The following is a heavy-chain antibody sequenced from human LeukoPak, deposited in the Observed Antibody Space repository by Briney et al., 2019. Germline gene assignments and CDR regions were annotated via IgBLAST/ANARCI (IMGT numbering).Heavy chain of an antibody. D-gene: IGHD1-26*01. J-gene: IGHJ6*02. CDR3: TTLASGKYGIDV. V-gene: IGHV3-15*01. Sequence: KPGGSLRLSCAASGFTFTNVWMTWVGQAPGKGLEWVGRIKSKTDGGTIDYAAPVQGRFTISRDDSKTTVYLQMNSLKTEDTAMYYCTTLASGKYGIDVWGQGTTVTVSS. CDR2: IKSKTDGGTI. CDR1: GFTFTNVW.